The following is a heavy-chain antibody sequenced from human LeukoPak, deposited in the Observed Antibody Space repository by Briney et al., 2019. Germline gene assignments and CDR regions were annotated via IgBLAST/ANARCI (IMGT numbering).Heavy chain of an antibody. V-gene: IGHV3-7*01. Sequence: GGSLRLSCAASGFTISNYWMTWIRQGPGKGLEWVANIKADGSEKYYVDSVKGRFTISTDNSKNTLLLQMNSLRAEDTAVYYCAREHISGYYDREYYFDYWGQGTLVTVSS. CDR2: IKADGSEK. CDR3: AREHISGYYDREYYFDY. CDR1: GFTISNYW. D-gene: IGHD3-22*01. J-gene: IGHJ4*02.